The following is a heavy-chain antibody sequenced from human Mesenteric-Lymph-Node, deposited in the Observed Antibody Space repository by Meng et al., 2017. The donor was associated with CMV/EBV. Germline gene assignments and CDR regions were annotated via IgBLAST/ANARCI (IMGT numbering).Heavy chain of an antibody. J-gene: IGHJ5*02. D-gene: IGHD2-2*01. Sequence: FTRYGLSWVRQAPGQRPGWMGWISAYNSNTDYAQQFQGRVTMAPDTSTNTAYMELRGLTSDDTAVYYCGRDSPDCTNSSCYWRWFDPLGQGTLVTVSS. CDR3: GRDSPDCTNSSCYWRWFDP. V-gene: IGHV1-18*04. CDR1: FTRYG. CDR2: ISAYNSNT.